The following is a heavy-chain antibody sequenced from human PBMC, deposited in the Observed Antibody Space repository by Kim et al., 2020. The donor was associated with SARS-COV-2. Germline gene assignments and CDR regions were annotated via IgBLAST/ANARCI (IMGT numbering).Heavy chain of an antibody. CDR2: ISGSGGST. CDR1: GFTFSSYA. Sequence: GGSLRLSCAASGFTFSSYAMSWVRQAPGKGLEWVSAISGSGGSTYYADSVKGRFTISRDNSKNTLYLQMNSLRAEDTAVYYCAKDGGAEGYYDSSGYIFDYWGQGTLVTVSS. J-gene: IGHJ4*02. CDR3: AKDGGAEGYYDSSGYIFDY. V-gene: IGHV3-23*01. D-gene: IGHD3-22*01.